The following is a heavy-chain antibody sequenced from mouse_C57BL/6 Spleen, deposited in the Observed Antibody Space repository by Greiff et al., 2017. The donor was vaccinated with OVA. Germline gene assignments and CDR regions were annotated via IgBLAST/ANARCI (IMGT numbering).Heavy chain of an antibody. CDR1: GYTFTSYW. Sequence: QVQLQQSGAELVRPGSSVKLSCKASGYTFTSYWMHWVKQRPIQGLEWIGNIDPSDSETHYNQKFKDKATLTVDKSSSTAYMQLSSLTSEDSAVYYCARSDYGNYAWFAYWGQGTLVTVSA. V-gene: IGHV1-52*01. J-gene: IGHJ3*01. CDR3: ARSDYGNYAWFAY. D-gene: IGHD2-1*01. CDR2: IDPSDSET.